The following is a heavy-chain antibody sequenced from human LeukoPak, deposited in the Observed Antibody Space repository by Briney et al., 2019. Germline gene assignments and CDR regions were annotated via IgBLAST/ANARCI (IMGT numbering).Heavy chain of an antibody. CDR1: GYAFTNYW. CDR3: ARHDCSVGSCSGDY. Sequence: GAALQISCQGSGYAFTNYWIAWGRPMPGKGVGWMGIIYPGAYDTRYSPSFQGQVNISVDNSIATAYLQWSSLKASYTAMYYCARHDCSVGSCSGDYWGQGTLVTVSS. J-gene: IGHJ4*02. CDR2: IYPGAYDT. D-gene: IGHD2-15*01. V-gene: IGHV5-51*01.